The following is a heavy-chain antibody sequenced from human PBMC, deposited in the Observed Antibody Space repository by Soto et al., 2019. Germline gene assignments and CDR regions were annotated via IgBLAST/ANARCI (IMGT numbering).Heavy chain of an antibody. CDR1: GFTFSTYS. V-gene: IGHV3-21*01. CDR3: AREYTAWPLAYGLDV. J-gene: IGHJ6*02. Sequence: GGSLRLSCVGSGFTFSTYSINWVRQAPGKGLEWVSSISSRSDIYYADSVKGRFTISRDNAKNSVSLQMNSLRTEDTAVYYCAREYTAWPLAYGLDVWGQGTTVTVSS. D-gene: IGHD2-2*02. CDR2: ISSRSDI.